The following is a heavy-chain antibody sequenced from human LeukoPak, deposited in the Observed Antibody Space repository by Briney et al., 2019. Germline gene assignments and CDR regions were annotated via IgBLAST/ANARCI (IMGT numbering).Heavy chain of an antibody. V-gene: IGHV1-8*01. Sequence: VASVKVSCKASGYTFTSYDINWVRQATGQGLEWMGWMNPNSGNTGYAQKFQGRVTMTRNTSISTAYMELSSLRSEDTAVYYCARGENLWFGELFPGYWGQGTLVTVSS. J-gene: IGHJ4*02. CDR2: MNPNSGNT. D-gene: IGHD3-10*01. CDR3: ARGENLWFGELFPGY. CDR1: GYTFTSYD.